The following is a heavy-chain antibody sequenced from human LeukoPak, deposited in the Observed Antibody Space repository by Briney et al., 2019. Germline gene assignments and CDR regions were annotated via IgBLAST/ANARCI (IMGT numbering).Heavy chain of an antibody. CDR3: ARHVLSTEYLDY. CDR2: INHSGST. CDR1: GGSFSGYY. Sequence: SETLSLTCAVYGGSFSGYYWSWIRQPPGKGLEWIGEINHSGSTNYNPSLKSRVTISVDTSKNQFSLKLSSVTAADTAVYYCARHVLSTEYLDYWGQGTLVTVSS. D-gene: IGHD2-8*02. J-gene: IGHJ4*02. V-gene: IGHV4-34*01.